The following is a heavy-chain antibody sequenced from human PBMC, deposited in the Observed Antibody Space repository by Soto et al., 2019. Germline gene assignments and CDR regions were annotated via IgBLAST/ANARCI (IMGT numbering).Heavy chain of an antibody. V-gene: IGHV1-69*01. Sequence: QVQLVQSGAEVKKPGSSVKVSCKASGGTFSSYAISWVRQAPGQGLEWMGGIIPIFGTANYAQKFQGRVTITADESTSTAYMELSSLRSEDTAVYYCAREDHNLIAAGHGGYYYYGMDVWGQGTTVTVSS. CDR1: GGTFSSYA. CDR2: IIPIFGTA. D-gene: IGHD6-6*01. J-gene: IGHJ6*02. CDR3: AREDHNLIAAGHGGYYYYGMDV.